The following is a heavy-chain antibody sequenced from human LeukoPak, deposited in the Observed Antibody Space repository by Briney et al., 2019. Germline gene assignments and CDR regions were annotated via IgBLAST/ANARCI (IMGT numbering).Heavy chain of an antibody. CDR1: GFSFSASS. V-gene: IGHV3-23*01. D-gene: IGHD3-10*01. CDR2: ISENGRST. CDR3: AKDIRASGNYGSFDP. J-gene: IGHJ5*02. Sequence: GGSLRLSCAASGFSFSASSMSWVRQTPGKGLEWVSSISENGRSTYYADSVKGRFTISRDNSKSTLYLQMNSLRPEDTAVYSCAKDIRASGNYGSFDPWGQGTLVTVSS.